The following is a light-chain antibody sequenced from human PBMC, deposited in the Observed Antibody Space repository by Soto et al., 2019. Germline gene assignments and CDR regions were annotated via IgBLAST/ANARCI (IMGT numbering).Light chain of an antibody. CDR3: SSYTRTNTRA. CDR2: DVS. Sequence: QSALTQPASVSGSPGQSITISCTGTSSDVGGYNCVSWYQQHPGKAPKLMIYDVSNWPSGVSNRFSGSKSGNTASLTISGLQAEDEADYYCSSYTRTNTRAFGGGTKLTVL. V-gene: IGLV2-14*01. CDR1: SSDVGGYNC. J-gene: IGLJ3*02.